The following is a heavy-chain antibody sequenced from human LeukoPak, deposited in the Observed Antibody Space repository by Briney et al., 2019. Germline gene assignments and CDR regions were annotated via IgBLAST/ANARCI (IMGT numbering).Heavy chain of an antibody. Sequence: GGSLRLSCAASGFTFSSYVMHWVRQAPGKALEWVAVISYDGSSKYYADSVKGRFTISRDNSENTLDLHMNSLRADDTAVYFCARCAYSSSGSYLYWGQGTLVTVSS. D-gene: IGHD3-10*01. CDR1: GFTFSSYV. J-gene: IGHJ4*02. V-gene: IGHV3-30-3*01. CDR2: ISYDGSSK. CDR3: ARCAYSSSGSYLY.